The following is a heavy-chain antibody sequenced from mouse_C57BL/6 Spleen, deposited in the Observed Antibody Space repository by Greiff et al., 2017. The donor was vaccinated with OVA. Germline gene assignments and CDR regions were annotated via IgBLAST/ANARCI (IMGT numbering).Heavy chain of an antibody. Sequence: VQLQQPGAELVMPGASVKLSCKASGYTFTSYWMHWVKQRPGQGLEWIGEIDPSDSYTNYNQKFKGKSTLTVDKSSSTAYMQLSSLTSEDSAVFYFARGGTAQAYFDYWGQGTTLTVSS. D-gene: IGHD3-2*02. V-gene: IGHV1-69*01. J-gene: IGHJ2*01. CDR3: ARGGTAQAYFDY. CDR2: IDPSDSYT. CDR1: GYTFTSYW.